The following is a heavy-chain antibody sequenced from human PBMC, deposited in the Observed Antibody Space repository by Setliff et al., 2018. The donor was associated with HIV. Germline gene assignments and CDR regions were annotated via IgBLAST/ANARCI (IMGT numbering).Heavy chain of an antibody. V-gene: IGHV4-59*08. Sequence: SGTLSLTCTVSGGSITSYYWNWIRQSPGKGLEWIGYIFDSGTTKYNPSVTSRVTISVDASKNQFFLQLISVTAADTAVYYCARQGGYNSPLMVWGQGKLVTVSS. CDR3: ARQGGYNSPLMV. J-gene: IGHJ4*02. CDR2: IFDSGTT. CDR1: GGSITSYY. D-gene: IGHD3-10*01.